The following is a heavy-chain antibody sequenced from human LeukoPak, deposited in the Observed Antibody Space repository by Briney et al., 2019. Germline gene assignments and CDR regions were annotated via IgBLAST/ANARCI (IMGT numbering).Heavy chain of an antibody. Sequence: SETLSLTCTVSGGSISSYYWSWIRQPPGKGLEWIGYIYYSGSTNYNPPLKSRVTISVDTSKNQFSLKLSSVTAADTAVYYCARSIVVVPAAIESGFDSFHWFDPWGQGTLVTVSS. CDR2: IYYSGST. D-gene: IGHD2-2*01. CDR1: GGSISSYY. V-gene: IGHV4-59*01. CDR3: ARSIVVVPAAIESGFDSFHWFDP. J-gene: IGHJ5*02.